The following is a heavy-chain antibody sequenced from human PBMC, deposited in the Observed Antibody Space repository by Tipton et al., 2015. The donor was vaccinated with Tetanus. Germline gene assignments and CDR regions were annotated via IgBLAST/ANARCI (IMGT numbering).Heavy chain of an antibody. J-gene: IGHJ4*02. V-gene: IGHV4-31*03. Sequence: TLSLTCTVSGGSISSGGYYWTWIRQRPGKGLEWIGDIYSLGSTYYHPSLKCRVTISMDTPKNQFSLDLNSVTAADTAVYYCARDQARGSRGWNYFDYWGQGALVTVSS. D-gene: IGHD1-26*01. CDR1: GGSISSGGYY. CDR2: IYSLGST. CDR3: ARDQARGSRGWNYFDY.